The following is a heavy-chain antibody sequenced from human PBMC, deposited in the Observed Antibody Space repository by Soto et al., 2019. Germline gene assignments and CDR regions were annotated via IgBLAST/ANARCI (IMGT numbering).Heavy chain of an antibody. V-gene: IGHV3-64*01. CDR2: ISSNGGTT. Sequence: EVQLSESGGGMVQPGGSLRLSCVASGFTFSSYDMHWVRQAPGKGIEYVSSISSNGGTTYYGNSVKGRFTISRDNSKNPLDLQMGSLRAENMAVYYCVRRVSGNYDYWGQGTLVTVSS. CDR3: VRRVSGNYDY. D-gene: IGHD1-7*01. CDR1: GFTFSSYD. J-gene: IGHJ4*02.